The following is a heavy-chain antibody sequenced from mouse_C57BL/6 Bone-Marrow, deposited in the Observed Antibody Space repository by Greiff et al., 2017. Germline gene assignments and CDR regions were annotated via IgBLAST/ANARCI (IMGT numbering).Heavy chain of an antibody. CDR1: GYTFTNYW. CDR2: IYPGGGYT. Sequence: VQLQQSGAELVRPGTSVKMSCKASGYTFTNYWIGWAKQRPGHGLEWIGDIYPGGGYTNYNEKFKGKATLTADKSSSTAYMQFSSLTSEDSAIYYCARRGIYDGYSFDYWGQGTTLTVSS. D-gene: IGHD2-3*01. V-gene: IGHV1-63*01. J-gene: IGHJ2*01. CDR3: ARRGIYDGYSFDY.